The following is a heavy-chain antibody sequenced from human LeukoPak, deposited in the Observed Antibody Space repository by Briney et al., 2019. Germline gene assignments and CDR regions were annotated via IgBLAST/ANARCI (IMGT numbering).Heavy chain of an antibody. CDR3: AKNRGGSYYSGSDY. CDR1: GFTFSSYA. V-gene: IGHV3-23*01. J-gene: IGHJ4*02. D-gene: IGHD1-26*01. Sequence: PGGSLRLSCAASGFTFSSYAMNWVRQAPGKGLEWVSAVRDGDAGTSYADSVKGRFTISRDNSKNTLYLRMNSLRADDTAVYYCAKNRGGSYYSGSDYWGQGTLVTVSS. CDR2: VRDGDAGT.